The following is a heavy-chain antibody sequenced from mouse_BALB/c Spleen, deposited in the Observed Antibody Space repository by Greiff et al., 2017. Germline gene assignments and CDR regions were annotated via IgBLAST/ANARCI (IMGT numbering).Heavy chain of an antibody. Sequence: EVMLVESGGDLVKPGGSLKLSCAASGFPFSSYCMSWVRQTPDKRLEWVATISSGGSYTYYPDSVNGRFTISRDNAKNTLYLQMSSLKSEDTAMYYCARHRGDYFDYWGQGTTLTVSS. CDR2: ISSGGSYT. CDR1: GFPFSSYC. J-gene: IGHJ2*01. V-gene: IGHV5-6*01. D-gene: IGHD3-1*01. CDR3: ARHRGDYFDY.